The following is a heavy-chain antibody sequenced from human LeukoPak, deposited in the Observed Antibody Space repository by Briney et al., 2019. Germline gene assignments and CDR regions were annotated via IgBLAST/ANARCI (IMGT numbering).Heavy chain of an antibody. D-gene: IGHD3-10*01. J-gene: IGHJ4*02. V-gene: IGHV3-53*01. CDR2: IYSAGST. CDR3: ASGGLGARKYYSDPFHY. Sequence: GGSLRLSCAASGFTVSSNYMSWVRQAPGKGLEWVSVIYSAGSTYYADSVRGRFTISRDSSKNTVCLQMNSLRAEDTAVYYCASGGLGARKYYSDPFHYWGQGTLVTVSS. CDR1: GFTVSSNY.